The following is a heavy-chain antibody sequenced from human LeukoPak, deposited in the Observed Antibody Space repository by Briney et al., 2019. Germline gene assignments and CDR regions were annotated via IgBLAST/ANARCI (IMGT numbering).Heavy chain of an antibody. CDR1: GFTFSSYE. J-gene: IGHJ4*02. CDR2: ISSRGSTI. CDR3: ARQRFYGDYAGDY. D-gene: IGHD4-17*01. Sequence: VGSLRLSCAPSGFTFSSYEMNWVRQAPGKGLEWVSYISSRGSTIYYADSVKGRFTISRDNAKNSLYLRMNSLRAEDTAVYYCARQRFYGDYAGDYWGQGTLVTVSS. V-gene: IGHV3-48*03.